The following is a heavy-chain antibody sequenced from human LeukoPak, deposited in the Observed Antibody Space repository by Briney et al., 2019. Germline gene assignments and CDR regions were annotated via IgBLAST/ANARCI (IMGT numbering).Heavy chain of an antibody. J-gene: IGHJ5*02. Sequence: SETLSLTCTVSGGSISSSSYYWGWIRQPPGKGLEWIGSIYYSGSTYYNPSLKSRVTISVDTSKNQFSLKLSSVTAADTAVYYCARTFSVGYGGHRGWFDLWGQETLVTVSS. CDR2: IYYSGST. CDR3: ARTFSVGYGGHRGWFDL. D-gene: IGHD5-12*01. CDR1: GGSISSSSYY. V-gene: IGHV4-39*07.